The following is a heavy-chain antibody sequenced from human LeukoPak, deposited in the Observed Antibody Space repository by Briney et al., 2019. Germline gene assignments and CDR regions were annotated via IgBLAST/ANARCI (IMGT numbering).Heavy chain of an antibody. Sequence: PSETLSLTCTVSGGSISSSSNYWGWIRQPPGKGLEWIGSIYYSGTTYYNPSLKSRVTISVDTSKNQFSLKLSSVTAADTAVYYCASEIISYYYDSSGYYPRWGQGTLVTVSS. CDR1: GGSISSSSNY. J-gene: IGHJ4*02. D-gene: IGHD3-22*01. CDR2: IYYSGTT. CDR3: ASEIISYYYDSSGYYPR. V-gene: IGHV4-39*07.